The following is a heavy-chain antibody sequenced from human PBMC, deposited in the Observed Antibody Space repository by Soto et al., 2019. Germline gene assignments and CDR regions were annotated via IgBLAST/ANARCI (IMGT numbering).Heavy chain of an antibody. CDR3: AKEXGRGLEPRNYYYYGMDV. V-gene: IGHV3-23*01. D-gene: IGHD1-1*01. CDR1: GFTFSSYA. Sequence: GGSLRLSCAASGFTFSSYAMSWVRQAPGKGLEWVSAISGSGGSTYYADSVKGRFTISRDNSKNTLYLQMDSLRAEDTAVYYCAKEXGRGLEPRNYYYYGMDVWGQGTTVTVSS. J-gene: IGHJ6*02. CDR2: ISGSGGST.